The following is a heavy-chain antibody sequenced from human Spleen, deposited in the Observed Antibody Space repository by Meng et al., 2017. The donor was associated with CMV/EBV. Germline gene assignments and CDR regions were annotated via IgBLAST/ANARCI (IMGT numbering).Heavy chain of an antibody. CDR2: ISHSGNT. CDR3: RITIFGLITPDAFDI. D-gene: IGHD3/OR15-3a*01. CDR1: GASFSDYY. J-gene: IGHJ3*02. Sequence: VYGASFSDYYRSWVRQPPGEGLEWIGEISHSGNTNYKPSLKSRVTISEDTSKRQFSLKLTSVTAADTAVYYCRITIFGLITPDAFDIWGRGTMVTVSS. V-gene: IGHV4-34*01.